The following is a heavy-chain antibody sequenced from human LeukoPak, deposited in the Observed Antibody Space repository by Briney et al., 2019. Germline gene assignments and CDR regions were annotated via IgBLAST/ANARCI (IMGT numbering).Heavy chain of an antibody. D-gene: IGHD1-26*01. J-gene: IGHJ4*02. CDR1: GYTFTSYG. V-gene: IGHV1-18*01. Sequence: EASVKVSCKASGYTFTSYGISWVRQAPGQGLEWMGWISAYNGNTNYAQKLQGRVTMTTDTSTSTAYMELRSLRSDDTAVYYCAREFRNGLVGATLPDYWGQGTLVTVSS. CDR3: AREFRNGLVGATLPDY. CDR2: ISAYNGNT.